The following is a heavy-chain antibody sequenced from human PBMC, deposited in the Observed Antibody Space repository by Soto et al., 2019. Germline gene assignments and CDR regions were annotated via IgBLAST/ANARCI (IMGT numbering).Heavy chain of an antibody. V-gene: IGHV1-18*01. CDR2: ISVYNGNT. CDR3: ARVRSEADNWFDP. J-gene: IGHJ5*02. D-gene: IGHD6-13*01. Sequence: QVQLVQSGAEVKKPGASVKVSCKASGYTFSTYGISWVRQAPGQGLEWMGWISVYNGNTNYAQNLQGRVTMTTDTSTSTAYMDLRTLRSDDTAVYYCARVRSEADNWFDPWGQGTLVTVSS. CDR1: GYTFSTYG.